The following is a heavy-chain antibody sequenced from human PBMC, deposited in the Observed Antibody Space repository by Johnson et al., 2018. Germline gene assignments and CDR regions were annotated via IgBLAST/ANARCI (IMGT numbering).Heavy chain of an antibody. CDR2: ISSSSSYI. Sequence: VQLVESGGGLVKPGGSLRLSCAASGFTFSSYSMNWVRQAPGKGLEWVSSISSSSSYIYYADSVKGRFTISRDNAKNSLYLQMNSLRAEDTAVYYCARDRIAAAGTLHYYYYGMDVWGQGTTVTVSS. CDR3: ARDRIAAAGTLHYYYYGMDV. D-gene: IGHD6-13*01. V-gene: IGHV3-21*01. CDR1: GFTFSSYS. J-gene: IGHJ6*02.